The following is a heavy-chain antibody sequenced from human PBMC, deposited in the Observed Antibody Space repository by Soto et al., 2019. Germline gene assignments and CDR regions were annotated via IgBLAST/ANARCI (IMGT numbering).Heavy chain of an antibody. CDR3: AGSIAYFYYYYYGMDV. Sequence: PSQTLSLTCAISGDSVSSNSAAWNWIRQSPSRGLEWLGRTYYRSKWYNGYAVSVKSRITINPDTSKNQFSLQLNSVTPEDTAVYYCAGSIAYFYYYYYGMDVWGQGTTVTVSS. CDR2: TYYRSKWYN. D-gene: IGHD6-6*01. CDR1: GDSVSSNSAA. V-gene: IGHV6-1*01. J-gene: IGHJ6*02.